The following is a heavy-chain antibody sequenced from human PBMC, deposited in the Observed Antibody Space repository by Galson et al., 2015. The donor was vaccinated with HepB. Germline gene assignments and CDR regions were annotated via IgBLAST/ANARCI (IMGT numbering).Heavy chain of an antibody. V-gene: IGHV3-33*01. D-gene: IGHD5-12*01. CDR2: IWYDGSNK. CDR3: ARGYSGYHPPHLDY. Sequence: SLRLSCAASGFMFSTYGLHWVRQAPGKGLEWVAVIWYDGSNKYYGDSVKGRFTISRDNSNNTLYLQMNSLRAEDTGVYYCARGYSGYHPPHLDYWGLGTQVTVSS. CDR1: GFMFSTYG. J-gene: IGHJ4*02.